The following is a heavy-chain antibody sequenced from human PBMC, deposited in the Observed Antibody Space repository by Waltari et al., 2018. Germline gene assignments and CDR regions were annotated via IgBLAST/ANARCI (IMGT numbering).Heavy chain of an antibody. J-gene: IGHJ4*02. CDR3: ARSPFDY. V-gene: IGHV1-2*02. CDR1: GYTLTSHQ. Sequence: VQLVQSGAEVKTSGASVRVSCKASGYTLTSHQLYWLRQSPGQGLEWVGWIFPSSGATRYSQNFQGRVSLTRDTSLNIAYMDLTRLTSDDTATYYCARSPFDYWGQGTLVTVSS. CDR2: IFPSSGAT.